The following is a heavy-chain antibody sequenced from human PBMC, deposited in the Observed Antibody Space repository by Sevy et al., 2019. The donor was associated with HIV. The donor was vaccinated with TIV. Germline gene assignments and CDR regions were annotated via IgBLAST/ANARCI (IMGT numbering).Heavy chain of an antibody. Sequence: ASVKVSCKASGYTFTSYDINWVRQATGQGLEWMGWMNPNSGNTGYAQKFQGRVTMTRNTSISTAYMELSSLRSEDTAVYYCETEMDTAMVTRYYYGMDVWGQGTTVTVSS. CDR1: GYTFTSYD. J-gene: IGHJ6*02. D-gene: IGHD5-18*01. V-gene: IGHV1-8*01. CDR3: ETEMDTAMVTRYYYGMDV. CDR2: MNPNSGNT.